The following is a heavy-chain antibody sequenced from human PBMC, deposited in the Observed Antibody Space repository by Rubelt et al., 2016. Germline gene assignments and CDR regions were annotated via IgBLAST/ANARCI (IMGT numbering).Heavy chain of an antibody. J-gene: IGHJ3*01. CDR3: AARHGTQTYGAFDL. D-gene: IGHD6-13*01. CDR2: ITSSGGST. Sequence: QEQLVQSGAEVRKPGASVSISCKPSGHNFIGYHIHWVRQAPGQGLEWMGIITSSGGSTSYAQKFQGRGSFTRDRLELNSLRPEDTAVYFCAARHGTQTYGAFDLWGQGTKVTVSS. CDR1: GHNFIGYH. V-gene: IGHV1-46*01.